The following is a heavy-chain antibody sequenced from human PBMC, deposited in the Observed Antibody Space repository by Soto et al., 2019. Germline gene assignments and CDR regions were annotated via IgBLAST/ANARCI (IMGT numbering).Heavy chain of an antibody. CDR2: ISSSSSYT. V-gene: IGHV3-11*06. CDR3: ARGQGSGYPGDGAFDI. D-gene: IGHD5-12*01. J-gene: IGHJ3*02. CDR1: GFTFSDYY. Sequence: GGSLRLSCAASGFTFSDYYMSWIRQAPGKGLEWVSYISSSSSYTNYADSVKGRFTISRDNAKNSLYLQMNSLRAEDTAVYYCARGQGSGYPGDGAFDIWGQGTMVTVSS.